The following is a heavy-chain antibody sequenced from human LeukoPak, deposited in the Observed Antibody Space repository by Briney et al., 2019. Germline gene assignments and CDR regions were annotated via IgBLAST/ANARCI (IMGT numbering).Heavy chain of an antibody. V-gene: IGHV4-39*07. J-gene: IGHJ4*02. CDR1: GGSISTSNYY. Sequence: SSETLSLTCTVSGGSISTSNYYWGWIRQPPGKGLEWIGNIFYSGSTYYSPSLKSRVTISVDTSKNQFSLKLSSVTAADTAVYYCARGVARSSKFHFSYYFDYWGQGTLVTVSS. D-gene: IGHD6-6*01. CDR3: ARGVARSSKFHFSYYFDY. CDR2: IFYSGST.